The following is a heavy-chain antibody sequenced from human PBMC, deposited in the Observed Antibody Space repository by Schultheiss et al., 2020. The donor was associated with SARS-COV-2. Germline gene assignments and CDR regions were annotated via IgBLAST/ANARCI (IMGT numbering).Heavy chain of an antibody. V-gene: IGHV3-33*01. J-gene: IGHJ6*02. CDR2: IWYDGSNK. D-gene: IGHD6-13*01. CDR1: GFTFSSYG. CDR3: ARDHFKAAAGGAYYGMDV. Sequence: GGSLRLSCAASGFTFSSYGMHWVRQAPGKGLEWVAVIWYDGSNKYYADSVKGRFTISRDNSKNTLYLQMNSLRAEDTAVYYCARDHFKAAAGGAYYGMDVWGQGTTVTVSS.